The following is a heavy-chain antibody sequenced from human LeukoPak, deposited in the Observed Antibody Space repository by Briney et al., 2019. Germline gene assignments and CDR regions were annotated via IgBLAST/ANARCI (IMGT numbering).Heavy chain of an antibody. V-gene: IGHV1-18*04. CDR2: ISVYNGDT. CDR3: VRGGGFNSGFEF. J-gene: IGHJ4*02. Sequence: ASVKVSCKASGYTFVSYGITWVRQAPGQGLEWMGWISVYNGDTKYAQNLQGRVTLTTDTSTSTAYMELRSLRSDDTAVYYCVRGGGFNSGFEFWGQGTLVIVSS. CDR1: GYTFVSYG. D-gene: IGHD3-10*01.